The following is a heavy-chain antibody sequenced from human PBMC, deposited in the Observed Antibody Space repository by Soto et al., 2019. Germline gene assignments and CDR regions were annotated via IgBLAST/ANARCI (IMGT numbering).Heavy chain of an antibody. J-gene: IGHJ6*02. CDR3: ARMAGIVVVPAADGMDV. D-gene: IGHD2-2*01. CDR2: INHSGST. CDR1: GGSFSGYD. Sequence: SETLSVTCAVDGGSFSGYDWSWIRQPTGKGLEWIGEINHSGSTNYNPSLKSRVTISVDTSKNQFSLKLSSVTAADTAVYYCARMAGIVVVPAADGMDVWGQGTTVTVSS. V-gene: IGHV4-34*01.